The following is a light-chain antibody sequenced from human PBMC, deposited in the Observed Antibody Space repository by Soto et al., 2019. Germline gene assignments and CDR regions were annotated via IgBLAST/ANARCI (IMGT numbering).Light chain of an antibody. CDR3: CSYAGSYTSGV. V-gene: IGLV2-11*01. CDR1: SSDIGGYNY. CDR2: GVS. Sequence: QSALTQPRSVSGSPGQSVTISCTGPSSDIGGYNYVSWYQQHPGKVPKLMIYGVSKRPSGVPDRFSGSKSGNTASLTISGLQAEDEADYYCCSYAGSYTSGVFGTGTKVTVL. J-gene: IGLJ1*01.